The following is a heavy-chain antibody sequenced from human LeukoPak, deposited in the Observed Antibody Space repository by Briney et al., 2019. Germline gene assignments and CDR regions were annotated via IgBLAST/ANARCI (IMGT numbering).Heavy chain of an antibody. Sequence: GASVKVSCKASGYTFTSYAMHWVRQAPGQRLEWMGWINAGNGNTKYSQKFQGRVTITRDTSASTAYMELSSLRSEDTAVYYCARVPMIATGWFDPWGQGTLVTVSS. J-gene: IGHJ5*02. D-gene: IGHD3-22*01. CDR2: INAGNGNT. CDR3: ARVPMIATGWFDP. V-gene: IGHV1-3*01. CDR1: GYTFTSYA.